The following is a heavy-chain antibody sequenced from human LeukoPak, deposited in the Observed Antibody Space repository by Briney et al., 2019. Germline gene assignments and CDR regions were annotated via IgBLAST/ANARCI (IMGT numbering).Heavy chain of an antibody. CDR1: GRSISSGGYS. CDR2: IYHSGST. D-gene: IGHD6-6*01. J-gene: IGHJ6*02. V-gene: IGHV4-30-2*01. CDR3: ASQKYYYDMVV. Sequence: SETLSLTCAVSGRSISSGGYSWSWIRQPPGKGLEWSGYIYHSGSTYYNPSLKSRVTISVDRSKNQFSLKLSSVTAADTAVYYCASQKYYYDMVVWGQGTTVTVSS.